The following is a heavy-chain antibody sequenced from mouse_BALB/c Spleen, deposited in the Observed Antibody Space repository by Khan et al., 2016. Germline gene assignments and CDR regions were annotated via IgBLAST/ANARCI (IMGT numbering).Heavy chain of an antibody. CDR2: ISYDNSTV. J-gene: IGHJ1*01. D-gene: IGHD2-1*01. CDR3: ARVGNFGYYDV. Sequence: EVELVESGGGLVQPGGSRKLSCAASGFTFSYFGMHWVRQAPEKGLEWVAFISYDNSTVYYADPLQGRFTISGDNPKNTLFLQMSSLRSADTAIYYCARVGNFGYYDVWGAGTTVTVSS. V-gene: IGHV5-17*02. CDR1: GFTFSYFG.